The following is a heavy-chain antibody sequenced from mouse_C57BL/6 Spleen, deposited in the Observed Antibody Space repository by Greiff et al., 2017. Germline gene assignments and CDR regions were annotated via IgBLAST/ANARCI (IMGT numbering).Heavy chain of an antibody. CDR2: IYPGDGDT. V-gene: IGHV1-80*01. D-gene: IGHD1-1*01. CDR1: GYAFSSYW. J-gene: IGHJ2*01. Sequence: VQLQESGAELVKPGASVKISCKASGYAFSSYWMNWVKQRPGKGLEWIGQIYPGDGDTNYNGKFKGKATLTADKSSSTAYMQLSSLTSEDSAVYFCARDYGSSYFDYWGQGTTLTVSS. CDR3: ARDYGSSYFDY.